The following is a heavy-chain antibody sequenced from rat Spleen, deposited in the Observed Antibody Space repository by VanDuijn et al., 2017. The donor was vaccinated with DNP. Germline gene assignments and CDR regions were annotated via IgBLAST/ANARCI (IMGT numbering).Heavy chain of an antibody. D-gene: IGHD4-1*01. CDR3: GKNTGYYFDH. J-gene: IGHJ2*01. CDR2: ISTSGAVT. V-gene: IGHV5-46*01. Sequence: EVQLVESGGGLVQPGRSMKLSCTASGFTFSNFPMAWVRQAPTKGLEWVAAISTSGAVTYYRDSVKGRFTISRDNAKTTLYLQMDSLRSEDTATYYCGKNTGYYFDHWGQGVMVTVSS. CDR1: GFTFSNFP.